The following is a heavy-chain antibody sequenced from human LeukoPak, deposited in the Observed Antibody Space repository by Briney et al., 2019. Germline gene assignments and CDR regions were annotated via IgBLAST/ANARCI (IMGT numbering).Heavy chain of an antibody. CDR1: GGSISGSSYY. J-gene: IGHJ4*02. CDR2: IYYSGST. CDR3: ARVGLDYGGNYFDY. D-gene: IGHD4-23*01. Sequence: SETLSLTCTVSGGSISGSSYYWSWIRQPPGKGLEWIGYIYYSGSTNYNPSLKSRVTISVDTSKNQFSLKLSSVTAADTAVYYCARVGLDYGGNYFDYWGQGTLVTVSS. V-gene: IGHV4-61*01.